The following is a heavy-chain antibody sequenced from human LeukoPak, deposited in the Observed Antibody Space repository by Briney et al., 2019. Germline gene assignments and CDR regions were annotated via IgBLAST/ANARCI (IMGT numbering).Heavy chain of an antibody. CDR2: IYYSGST. D-gene: IGHD3-10*01. V-gene: IGHV4-61*08. Sequence: ETLXXAXTVSGGSISSGGYYWSWIRQPPGKGLEWIGYIYYSGSTNYNPSLKSRVTISVDTSKNQFSLKLSSVTAADTAVYYCAAGSGSYPFYWGQGTLVTVSS. J-gene: IGHJ4*02. CDR1: GGSISSGGYY. CDR3: AAGSGSYPFY.